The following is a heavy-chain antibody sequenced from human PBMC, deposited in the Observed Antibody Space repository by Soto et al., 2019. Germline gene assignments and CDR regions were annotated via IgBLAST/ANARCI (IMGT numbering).Heavy chain of an antibody. CDR2: ISTYNENT. CDR1: GYTFTRYG. V-gene: IGHV1-18*01. Sequence: ASVKVSCKASGYTFTRYGFSWVRQTPGQGLEWMGWISTYNENTKYAQKFQGRVTMTTDTSTSTAYMELRSLTSDDTAVYYCAREGYCSSGSCALYSHDYFGMDVWGQGTTVTVSS. J-gene: IGHJ6*02. D-gene: IGHD2-15*01. CDR3: AREGYCSSGSCALYSHDYFGMDV.